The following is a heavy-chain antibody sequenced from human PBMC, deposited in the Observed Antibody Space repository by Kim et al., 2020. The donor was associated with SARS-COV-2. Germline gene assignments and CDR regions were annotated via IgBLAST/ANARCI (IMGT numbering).Heavy chain of an antibody. CDR3: AKSPLYDILTGPLIDY. CDR1: GFTFSSYG. D-gene: IGHD3-9*01. V-gene: IGHV3-33*06. J-gene: IGHJ4*02. CDR2: IWYDGSNK. Sequence: GGSLRLSCAASGFTFSSYGMHWVRQAPGKGLEWVAVIWYDGSNKYYADSVKGRFTISRDNSKNTLYLQMNSLRAEDTAVYYCAKSPLYDILTGPLIDYWGQGTLVTVSS.